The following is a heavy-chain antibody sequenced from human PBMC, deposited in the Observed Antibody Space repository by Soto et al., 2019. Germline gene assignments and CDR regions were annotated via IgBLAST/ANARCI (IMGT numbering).Heavy chain of an antibody. D-gene: IGHD1-26*01. Sequence: PGGSLRLSCAASGFVFKDYAMSWVRQAPEKGLEWVSTLSVPDGVTSYAASVKGRFTISRDNSKATLYLQMRSLRADDTAMYYCAKNLYTGTNFDFDLWGQGTLVTAPQ. V-gene: IGHV3-23*01. CDR3: AKNLYTGTNFDFDL. J-gene: IGHJ4*02. CDR2: LSVPDGVT. CDR1: GFVFKDYA.